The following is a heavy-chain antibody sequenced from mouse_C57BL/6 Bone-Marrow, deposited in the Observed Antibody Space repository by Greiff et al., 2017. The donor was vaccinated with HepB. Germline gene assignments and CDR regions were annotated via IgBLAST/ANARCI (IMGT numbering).Heavy chain of an antibody. V-gene: IGHV5-2*01. J-gene: IGHJ3*01. D-gene: IGHD4-1*01. CDR3: ASQGLGFAY. CDR1: EYEFPSHD. Sequence: EVKLVESGGGLVQPGESLKLSCESNEYEFPSHDMSWVRKTPEKRLELVAAINSDGGSTYYPDTLEKRFIISRDNTMKTLYLQMSSLRSEDAAVYECASQGLGFAYWGQGTLVTVS. CDR2: INSDGGST.